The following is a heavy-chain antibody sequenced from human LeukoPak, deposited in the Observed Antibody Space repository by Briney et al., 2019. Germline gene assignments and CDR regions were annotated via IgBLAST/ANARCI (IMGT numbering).Heavy chain of an antibody. J-gene: IGHJ3*02. V-gene: IGHV3-21*04. CDR1: GFTCSSYS. CDR3: AREGSGSHDAFDI. CDR2: ISSSSSYI. D-gene: IGHD1-26*01. Sequence: GGSLRLSCAASGFTCSSYSMNWVRQAPGKGLEWVSSISSSSSYIYYADSVKGRFTISRDNAKNSLYLQMNSLRAEDTALYYCAREGSGSHDAFDIWGQGTMVTVSS.